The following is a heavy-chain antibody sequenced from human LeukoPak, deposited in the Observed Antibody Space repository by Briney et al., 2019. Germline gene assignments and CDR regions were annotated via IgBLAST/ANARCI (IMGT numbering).Heavy chain of an antibody. CDR1: GGSISSYY. V-gene: IGHV4-59*01. CDR3: ARVGTNTVTTPRYYYYGMDV. Sequence: SETLSLTCTVSGGSISSYYWNWIRQPPGKGLEWIGYIYYSGSTNYNPSLKSRVTISVDTSKNQFSLKLSSVTAADTAVYYCARVGTNTVTTPRYYYYGMDVWGQGTTVTVSS. CDR2: IYYSGST. J-gene: IGHJ6*02. D-gene: IGHD4-17*01.